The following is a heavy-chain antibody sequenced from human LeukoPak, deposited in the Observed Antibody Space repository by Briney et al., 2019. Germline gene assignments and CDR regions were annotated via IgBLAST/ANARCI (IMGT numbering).Heavy chain of an antibody. D-gene: IGHD6-13*01. V-gene: IGHV1-2*02. CDR3: ARLAAADHNWFDP. CDR1: GYTFTGCY. Sequence: ASVKVSCKASGYTFTGCYMHWVRQAPGQGLERMGGIIPNSGGTTCAQKFQGRVTMTRDTSLSTAYMELSRLSSDDTAVYYCARLAAADHNWFDPWGQGTLVTVSS. CDR2: IIPNSGGT. J-gene: IGHJ5*02.